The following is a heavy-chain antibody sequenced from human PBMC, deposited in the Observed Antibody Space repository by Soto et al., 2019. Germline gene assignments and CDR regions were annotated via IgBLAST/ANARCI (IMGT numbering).Heavy chain of an antibody. D-gene: IGHD3-16*02. CDR3: VRFGYRANWFDP. CDR1: GGSISSGDYY. V-gene: IGHV4-30-4*01. J-gene: IGHJ5*02. Sequence: SETLSLTCTVSGGSISSGDYYWSWIRQPPGKGLEWIGYIYYSGSTYYNPSLKSRVTISVDTSKNQFSLKLSSVTAADTAVYYCVRFGYRANWFDPWGQGTLVTVSS. CDR2: IYYSGST.